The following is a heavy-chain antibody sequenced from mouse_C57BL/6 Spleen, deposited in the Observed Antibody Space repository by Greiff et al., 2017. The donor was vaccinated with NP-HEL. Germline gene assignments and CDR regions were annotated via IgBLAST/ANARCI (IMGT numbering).Heavy chain of an antibody. CDR1: GYTFTDYN. V-gene: IGHV1-22*01. J-gene: IGHJ2*01. CDR3: ARSRTGTGFDY. CDR2: INPNNGGT. D-gene: IGHD4-1*01. Sequence: DVQLQESGPELVKPGASVKMSCKASGYTFTDYNMHWVKQSHGKSLEWIGYINPNNGGTSYNQKFKGKATLTVNKSSSTAYMELRSLTSEDSAVYYCARSRTGTGFDYWGQGTTLTVSS.